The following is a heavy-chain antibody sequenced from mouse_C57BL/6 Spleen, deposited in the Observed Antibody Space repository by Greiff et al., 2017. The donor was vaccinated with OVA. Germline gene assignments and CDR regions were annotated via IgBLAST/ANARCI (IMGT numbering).Heavy chain of an antibody. J-gene: IGHJ4*01. D-gene: IGHD4-1*01. CDR1: GYTFTDYY. V-gene: IGHV1-26*01. CDR2: INPNNGGT. CDR3: ARNWDDYAMDY. Sequence: VQLQQSGPELVKPGASVKISCKASGYTFTDYYMNWVKQSHGKSLEWIGDINPNNGGTSYNQKFKGKATLTVDKSSSTAYMELRSLTSEDSAVYYCARNWDDYAMDYWGQGTSVTVSS.